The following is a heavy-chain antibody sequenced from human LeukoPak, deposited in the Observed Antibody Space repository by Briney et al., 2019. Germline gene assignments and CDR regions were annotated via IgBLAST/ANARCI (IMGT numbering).Heavy chain of an antibody. CDR3: ARGRGSSSLGSYYCGLDV. V-gene: IGHV1-46*01. J-gene: IGHJ6*02. CDR1: GYTFTTYF. CDR2: INPSGGRT. Sequence: ASVKVSCKASGYTFTTYFIHWVRQAPGQGLEWLGVINPSGGRTYYAEKFQGRVTLTRDTATSTVYMEVISLRSEDTALYYCARGRGSSSLGSYYCGLDVWGQGTTVTVSS. D-gene: IGHD3-3*01.